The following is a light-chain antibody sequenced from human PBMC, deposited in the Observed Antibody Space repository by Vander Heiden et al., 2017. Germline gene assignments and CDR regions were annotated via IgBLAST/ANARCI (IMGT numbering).Light chain of an antibody. J-gene: IGKJ4*01. Sequence: EIVMTQSPATPSVSPGERATLTCRASQSVSSNLAWYQQKPGQAPRLLIYGAATRATGSPARFSGSGSGTEFTLTISSRQSEDVAVDYCQQYNNWTPRTFGGGTKVEIK. CDR1: QSVSSN. CDR2: GAA. V-gene: IGKV3-15*01. CDR3: QQYNNWTPRT.